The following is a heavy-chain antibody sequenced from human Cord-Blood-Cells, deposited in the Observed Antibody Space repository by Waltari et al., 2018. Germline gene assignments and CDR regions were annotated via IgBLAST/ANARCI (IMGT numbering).Heavy chain of an antibody. CDR1: GYTSTGYY. Sequence: QVHLVQSGAEGKKPGAPVKVSCEASGYTSTGYYMNLVSRAPGQGLEWMGWINPNSGGTNYAQKFQGRVTMTRDTSISTAYMELSRLRSDDTAVYYCARDRGDSYDAFDIWGQGTMVTVSS. D-gene: IGHD3-10*01. CDR2: INPNSGGT. V-gene: IGHV1-2*02. J-gene: IGHJ3*02. CDR3: ARDRGDSYDAFDI.